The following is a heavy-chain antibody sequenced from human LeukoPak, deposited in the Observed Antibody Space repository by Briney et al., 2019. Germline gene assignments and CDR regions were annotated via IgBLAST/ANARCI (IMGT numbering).Heavy chain of an antibody. CDR1: GFTVSSYG. V-gene: IGHV3-30*18. CDR2: ISYDGSNK. D-gene: IGHD2/OR15-2a*01. Sequence: PGGSLRLSCAASGFTVSSYGMHWVRQAPGKGLEWVAFISYDGSNKYYADSVKGRFTISRDNSKYTLHLQMNSLRAEDTAVYYCAKGQLESPLVLFDYWGQGTLVTVSS. CDR3: AKGQLESPLVLFDY. J-gene: IGHJ4*02.